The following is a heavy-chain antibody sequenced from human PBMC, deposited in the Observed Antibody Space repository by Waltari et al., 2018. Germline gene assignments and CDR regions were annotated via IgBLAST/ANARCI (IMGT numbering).Heavy chain of an antibody. V-gene: IGHV3-53*01. Sequence: EVQLVESGGGLIQPGGSLRLSCAASGFTVSSNYMSWVRQAPGKGLGWVSFIYSCGSTYYADSVNGRFTISRDNSKNTLYLQMNSLRAEDTAVYYCARDTGHADKMGYYFDYWGQGTLVTVSS. CDR1: GFTVSSNY. D-gene: IGHD2-8*02. CDR3: ARDTGHADKMGYYFDY. J-gene: IGHJ4*02. CDR2: IYSCGST.